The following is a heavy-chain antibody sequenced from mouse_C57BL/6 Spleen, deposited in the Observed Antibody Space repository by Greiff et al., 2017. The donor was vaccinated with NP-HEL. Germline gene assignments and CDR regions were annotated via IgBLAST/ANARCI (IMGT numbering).Heavy chain of an antibody. Sequence: VQLQQPGAELVMPGASVKLSCKASGYTFTSYWMHWVKQRPGQGLEWIGEIDPSDSYTNYNQKFKGKSTLTVDKSSSTAYMQLSSLTSEDSAVYYCARGLGRTWFAYWGQGTLVTVSA. CDR1: GYTFTSYW. V-gene: IGHV1-69*01. J-gene: IGHJ3*01. CDR2: IDPSDSYT. CDR3: ARGLGRTWFAY. D-gene: IGHD4-1*01.